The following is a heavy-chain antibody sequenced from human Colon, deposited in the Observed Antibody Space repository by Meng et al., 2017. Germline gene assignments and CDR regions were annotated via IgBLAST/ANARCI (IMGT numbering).Heavy chain of an antibody. CDR1: GASISHWY. D-gene: IGHD3-3*01. CDR2: IYTSGTI. V-gene: IGHV4-4*07. CDR3: ARVKEWFNFDASDI. Sequence: QVSLAEVGPGLVEPSETLSLSCAVSGASISHWYWTWIRQPAGKGLEWIGRIYTSGTIDYNPSLKSQVTLSGDTSKNQLSLRLTSVTAADTAVYYCARVKEWFNFDASDIWGQGTMVTVSS. J-gene: IGHJ3*02.